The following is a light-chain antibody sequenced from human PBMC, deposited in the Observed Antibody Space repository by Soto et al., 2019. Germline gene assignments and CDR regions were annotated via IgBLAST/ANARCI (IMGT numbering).Light chain of an antibody. J-gene: IGKJ1*01. CDR3: QQYYSSPRT. V-gene: IGKV4-1*01. Sequence: DIVMTQSPDSLAVSLGETATINCKSSQTVLYRSNNKNYFAWYQQKPGQPPKLVIYWASTRESGVPDRFSGSGSGTDFTLTISSLQAEDVAVYYCQQYYSSPRTFGKGTKVEIK. CDR1: QTVLYRSNNKNY. CDR2: WAS.